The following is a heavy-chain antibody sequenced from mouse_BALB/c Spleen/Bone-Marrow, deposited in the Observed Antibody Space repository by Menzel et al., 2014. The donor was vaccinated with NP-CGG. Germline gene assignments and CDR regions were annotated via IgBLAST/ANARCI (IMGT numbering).Heavy chain of an antibody. J-gene: IGHJ4*01. D-gene: IGHD1-1*01. Sequence: EVMLVESGGGLVQPGGSLKLSCAASGFDFSRYWMGWVRQAPGRGLKWIGEINPDSSTINYTPSLKDKFIISRDNAKNAPYLQMSKVRSEDTALYYCARLGYYGMMAYWGQGTSVTVSS. CDR1: GFDFSRYW. V-gene: IGHV4-1*02. CDR3: ARLGYYGMMAY. CDR2: INPDSSTI.